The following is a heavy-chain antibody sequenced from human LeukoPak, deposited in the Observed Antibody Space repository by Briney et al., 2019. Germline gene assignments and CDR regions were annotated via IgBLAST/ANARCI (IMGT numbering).Heavy chain of an antibody. D-gene: IGHD1-1*01. CDR3: AAGCSPSNCSWYYYPDV. J-gene: IGHJ6*03. Sequence: SETLSLTCAVYGASFSGHYWNWIRQPPGKGLEWIGEINHSGSTNYNPSLRSRVTISVDTSKKQFSLRLTSMTAADTAVYYCAAGCSPSNCSWYYYPDVWGEGTTVTVSS. CDR1: GASFSGHY. CDR2: INHSGST. V-gene: IGHV4-34*01.